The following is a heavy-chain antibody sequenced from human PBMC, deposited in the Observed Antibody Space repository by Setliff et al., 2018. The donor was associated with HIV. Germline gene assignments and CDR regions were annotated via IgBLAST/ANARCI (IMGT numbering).Heavy chain of an antibody. CDR3: ASEKKAWSVSDSFYEY. J-gene: IGHJ4*02. Sequence: SETLSLTCTVSGLSMSYNYWTWIRQSPGKGLEWIGYVHYSGSTRYNPSLKSRVTISVDTSKKKFSLKLTSMTATDTAVYYCASEKKAWSVSDSFYEYWGRGVPVTVSS. CDR1: GLSMSYNY. D-gene: IGHD3-3*01. CDR2: VHYSGST. V-gene: IGHV4-59*01.